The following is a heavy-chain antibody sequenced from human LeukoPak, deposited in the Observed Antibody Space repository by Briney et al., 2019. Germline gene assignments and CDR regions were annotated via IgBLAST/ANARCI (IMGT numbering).Heavy chain of an antibody. CDR3: ARGLYGDYWFDP. D-gene: IGHD4-17*01. CDR2: INPNSGGT. CDR1: GYTFTGYY. J-gene: IGHJ5*02. Sequence: ASVTVSCKASGYTFTGYYMHWVRQAPGQGLEWMGWINPNSGGTNYAQKFQGRVTMTRDTSISTAYMELSRLRSDGTAVYYCARGLYGDYWFDPWGQGTLVTVSS. V-gene: IGHV1-2*02.